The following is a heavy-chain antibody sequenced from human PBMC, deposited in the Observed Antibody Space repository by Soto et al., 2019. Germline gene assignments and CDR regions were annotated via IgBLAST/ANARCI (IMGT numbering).Heavy chain of an antibody. V-gene: IGHV3-21*01. D-gene: IGHD2-15*01. Sequence: GGSLRLSCAASGFTFSSYSMNWVRQAPGKGLEWVSSISSSSSYIYYADSVKGRFTISRDNAKNSLYLQMNSLRAEDTAVYYCARDPLTTRYCSGGSCYPDIWGQGTMVTLSS. J-gene: IGHJ3*02. CDR2: ISSSSSYI. CDR1: GFTFSSYS. CDR3: ARDPLTTRYCSGGSCYPDI.